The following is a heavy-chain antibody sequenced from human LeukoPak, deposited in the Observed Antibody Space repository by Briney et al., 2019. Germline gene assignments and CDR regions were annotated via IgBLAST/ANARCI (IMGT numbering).Heavy chain of an antibody. J-gene: IGHJ4*02. CDR3: ARHFSGSYSGFDY. D-gene: IGHD1-26*01. V-gene: IGHV5-51*01. Sequence: SGGSLRLSCAGSGFTFSSYGMSWVRQMPGKGLEWMGIIYPGDSDTRYSPSFQGQVTISADKSISTAYLQWSSLKASDTAMYYCARHFSGSYSGFDYWGQGTLVTVSS. CDR1: GFTFSSYG. CDR2: IYPGDSDT.